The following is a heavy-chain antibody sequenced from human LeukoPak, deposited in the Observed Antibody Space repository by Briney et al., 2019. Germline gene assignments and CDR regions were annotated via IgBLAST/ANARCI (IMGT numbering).Heavy chain of an antibody. CDR2: INSDGSST. CDR3: ARGGGYSYGHIDY. V-gene: IGHV3-74*01. CDR1: GFTLSSYW. J-gene: IGHJ4*02. D-gene: IGHD5-18*01. Sequence: PGGSLRLSCAASGFTLSSYWMHWVRHAPGKGLVWVSRINSDGSSTSYADSVKGRFTISRDNAKNTLYLQMNSLRAEDTAVYYCARGGGYSYGHIDYWGQGTLVTVSS.